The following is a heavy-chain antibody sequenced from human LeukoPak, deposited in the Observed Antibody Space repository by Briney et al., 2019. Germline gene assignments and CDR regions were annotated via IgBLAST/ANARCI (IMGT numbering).Heavy chain of an antibody. CDR2: IYSGGST. Sequence: PGGSLRLSCAASGFTVSSNYMSWVRQAPGKGLEWVSVIYSGGSTYYADSVKGRFTISRDNSKNTLYLQMNSLRAEDTAVYYCAREGRHHDILTGYYNVAFFDYWGQGTLVTVSS. CDR3: AREGRHHDILTGYYNVAFFDY. D-gene: IGHD3-9*01. J-gene: IGHJ4*02. CDR1: GFTVSSNY. V-gene: IGHV3-53*01.